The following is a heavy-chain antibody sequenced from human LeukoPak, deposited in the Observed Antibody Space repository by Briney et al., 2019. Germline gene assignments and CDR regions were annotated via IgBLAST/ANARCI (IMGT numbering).Heavy chain of an antibody. Sequence: SETLSLTCAVYGGSFSGYYWSWIRQPPGKGLEWIGEINHSGSTNYNPSLKSRVTISVDTSKNQFSLKLSSVTAADTAVYYCASNEVAGTRDYWGQGTLVTVSS. CDR1: GGSFSGYY. V-gene: IGHV4-34*01. CDR3: ASNEVAGTRDY. J-gene: IGHJ4*02. D-gene: IGHD6-19*01. CDR2: INHSGST.